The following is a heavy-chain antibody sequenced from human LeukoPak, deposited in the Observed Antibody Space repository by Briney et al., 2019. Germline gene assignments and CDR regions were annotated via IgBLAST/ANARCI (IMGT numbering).Heavy chain of an antibody. J-gene: IGHJ3*02. CDR2: IYYSGST. Sequence: SETLSLTCTVSGGSISSSSYYRGWIRQPPGKGLEWIGSIYYSGSTYYNPSLKSRVTISVDTSKNQFSLKLSSVTAADTAVYYCARHVGYSSSWYPLDAFDIWGQGTMVTVSS. D-gene: IGHD6-13*01. CDR1: GGSISSSSYY. CDR3: ARHVGYSSSWYPLDAFDI. V-gene: IGHV4-39*01.